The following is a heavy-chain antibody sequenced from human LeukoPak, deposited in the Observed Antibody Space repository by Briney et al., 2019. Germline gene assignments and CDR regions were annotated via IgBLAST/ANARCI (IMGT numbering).Heavy chain of an antibody. CDR3: ARDVRLNGRPGDYFDC. D-gene: IGHD3-10*02. J-gene: IGHJ4*02. CDR1: GDSVSTYY. V-gene: IGHV4-4*07. Sequence: SETLSLTCTVAGDSVSTYYWSWSRQSAGEGLEWVGRTYTSGSTEYNPSLKSRVIISVDKSKNQFSLELTSVAAADPAVYYCARDVRLNGRPGDYFDCWGQGTLVTVSS. CDR2: TYTSGST.